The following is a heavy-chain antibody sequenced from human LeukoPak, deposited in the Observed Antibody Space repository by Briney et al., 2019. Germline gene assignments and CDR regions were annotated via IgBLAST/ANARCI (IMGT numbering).Heavy chain of an antibody. V-gene: IGHV5-51*01. D-gene: IGHD6-6*01. CDR1: GYSVTSYW. CDR2: IYPGESDT. CDR3: ARGEYSSSPLDY. Sequence: GESLDISCKGSGYSVTSYWIGWVRRMPGKGLEWMGIIYPGESDTRNSPSFQGQVTISAHKSISTAYLQWSSLKASDTAMYYCARGEYSSSPLDYWGQGTLVTVSS. J-gene: IGHJ4*02.